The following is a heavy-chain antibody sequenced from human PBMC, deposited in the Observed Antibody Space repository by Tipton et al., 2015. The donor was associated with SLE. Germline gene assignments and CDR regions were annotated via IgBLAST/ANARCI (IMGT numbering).Heavy chain of an antibody. V-gene: IGHV4-38-2*01. CDR2: IYYSGST. Sequence: TLSLTCAVSGYSISRSYYWGLVRQPPGKGLEWIGSIYYSGSTYYNPSLKSRVTISVDTSKNQFSLKLSSVTAADTAVYYCARQTHQNRLERLPCYFDYWGQGTLFTVSS. J-gene: IGHJ4*02. CDR3: ARQTHQNRLERLPCYFDY. D-gene: IGHD1-1*01. CDR1: GYSISRSYY.